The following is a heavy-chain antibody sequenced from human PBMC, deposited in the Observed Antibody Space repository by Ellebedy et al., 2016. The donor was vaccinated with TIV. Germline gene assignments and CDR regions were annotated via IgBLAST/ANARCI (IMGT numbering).Heavy chain of an antibody. Sequence: GESLKISXAASGFTFNNYWMHWVRQAPGKGLVWVSRVNNGGSFTSYADSVKGRFTISRDNAKNSLYLQMNSLRGEDTAVYYCTRDMAGSYYYWGQGTLVTVSS. CDR1: GFTFNNYW. CDR3: TRDMAGSYYY. V-gene: IGHV3-74*01. D-gene: IGHD1-26*01. J-gene: IGHJ4*02. CDR2: VNNGGSFT.